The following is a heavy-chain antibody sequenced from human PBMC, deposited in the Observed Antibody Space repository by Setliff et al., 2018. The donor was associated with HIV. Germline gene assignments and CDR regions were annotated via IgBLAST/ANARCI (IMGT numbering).Heavy chain of an antibody. J-gene: IGHJ4*02. CDR1: GYTFTDNY. V-gene: IGHV1-2*02. CDR2: INSASGGT. Sequence: ASVKVSCKASGYTFTDNYIHWVRQAPGQGLEWMGWINSASGGTNYAQNFQGRVTVTRDTSINTAYVELNRLRSEDTAVYYCARSPGDYLFDYWGQGTLVTVSS. CDR3: ARSPGDYLFDY. D-gene: IGHD4-17*01.